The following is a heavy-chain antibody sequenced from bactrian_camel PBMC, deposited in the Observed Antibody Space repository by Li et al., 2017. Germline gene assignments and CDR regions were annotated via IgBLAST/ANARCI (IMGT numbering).Heavy chain of an antibody. Sequence: DVQLVESGGGSVQAGESLTLSCNASEYTERYYMGWFRQAPGKEREGVATIDTDGSTSYVDSVKGRFTISQDNANNTLYLQMNDLKPEDTAIYYCAASGPWRWGSDDGVTCDQWNRYNSWGQGTQVTVS. CDR1: EYTERYY. V-gene: IGHV3S32*01. CDR3: AASGPWRWGSDDGVTCDQWNRYNS. CDR2: IDTDGST. D-gene: IGHD1*01. J-gene: IGHJ4*01.